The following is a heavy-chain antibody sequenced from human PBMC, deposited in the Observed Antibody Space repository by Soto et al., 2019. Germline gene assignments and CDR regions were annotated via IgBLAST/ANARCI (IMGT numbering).Heavy chain of an antibody. CDR1: GFTFSSYW. D-gene: IGHD3-10*01. Sequence: GGSLRLSCAASGFTFSSYWMHWVRQAPGKGLVWVSRINSDGSSTSYADSVKGRFTISRDKAKNTLYLQMNSLRAEDTAVYYCARDTEDYYGSGSGNNWFDPWGQGTLVTVSS. V-gene: IGHV3-74*01. CDR3: ARDTEDYYGSGSGNNWFDP. CDR2: INSDGSST. J-gene: IGHJ5*02.